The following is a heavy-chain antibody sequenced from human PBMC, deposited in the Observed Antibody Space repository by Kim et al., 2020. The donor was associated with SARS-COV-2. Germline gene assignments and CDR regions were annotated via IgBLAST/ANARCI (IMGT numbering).Heavy chain of an antibody. CDR3: ARGRGLDS. Sequence: GGSLRLSCAASGFTFSDNWMTWIRQAPGKGLERVANIKHDGTEKYYVNSVKGRFTVSRDNARKSVYLQMNSLRAEDTAVYYCARGRGLDSWGQGTLVTVS. J-gene: IGHJ4*02. CDR1: GFTFSDNW. CDR2: IKHDGTEK. V-gene: IGHV3-7*01.